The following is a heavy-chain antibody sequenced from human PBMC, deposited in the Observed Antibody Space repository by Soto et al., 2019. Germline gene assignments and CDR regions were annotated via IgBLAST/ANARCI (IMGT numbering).Heavy chain of an antibody. D-gene: IGHD6-19*01. CDR1: GLSITDSEMG. CDR3: ARRQLAVAVSPWFDP. Sequence: QVTLKESGPVLVKPTETLTLRCTVPGLSITDSEMGVSWIRQPPGKALEWLAHIDSSGEKSYRTFLKSRLTISKDTSKSQIVRIMTNMDPADTATYYCARRQLAVAVSPWFDPWGQGILVTVSS. V-gene: IGHV2-26*01. J-gene: IGHJ5*02. CDR2: IDSSGEK.